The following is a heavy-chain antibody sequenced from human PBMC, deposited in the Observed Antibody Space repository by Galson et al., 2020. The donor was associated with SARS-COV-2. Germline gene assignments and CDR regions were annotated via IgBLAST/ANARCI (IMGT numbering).Heavy chain of an antibody. J-gene: IGHJ4*02. CDR2: IYFSGSR. D-gene: IGHD6-13*01. CDR1: GGSISSYY. Sequence: SETLSLTCSVSGGSISSYYWSWIRQPPGKGLEWLGYIYFSGSRNYNPSLKNRGTLSIDTSTDQFSLKLRSVTAADAAVYYCARGTEAAAGDFEYWGQGILVTVSS. CDR3: ARGTEAAAGDFEY. V-gene: IGHV4-59*01.